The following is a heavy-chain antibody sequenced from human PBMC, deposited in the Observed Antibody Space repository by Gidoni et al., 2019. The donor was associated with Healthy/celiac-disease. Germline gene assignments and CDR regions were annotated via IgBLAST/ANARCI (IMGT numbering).Heavy chain of an antibody. D-gene: IGHD2-2*01. CDR1: GFSLSTSGMC. CDR3: ARIRRPRYCSSTSCHLRDYYYMDV. CDR2: IDWDDDK. J-gene: IGHJ6*03. V-gene: IGHV2-70*15. Sequence: QVTLRESGPALVKPTQTLTLTCTFSGFSLSTSGMCVSWIRQPPGKALEWLARIDWDDDKYYSTSLKTRLTISKDTSKNQVVLTMTNMDPVDTATYYCARIRRPRYCSSTSCHLRDYYYMDVWGKGTTVTVYS.